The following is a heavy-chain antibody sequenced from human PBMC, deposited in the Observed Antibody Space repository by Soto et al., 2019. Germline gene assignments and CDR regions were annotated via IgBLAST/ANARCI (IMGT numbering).Heavy chain of an antibody. CDR2: INHSGST. V-gene: IGHV4-34*01. J-gene: IGHJ4*02. CDR1: GGSFSGYY. D-gene: IGHD4-17*01. Sequence: SETLSLTCAVYGGSFSGYYWSWIRQPPGKGLEWIGEINHSGSTNYNPSLKSRVTISVDTSKNQFSLKLSSVTAADTAVYYCARGPYGDSDYWGREPWSPSPQ. CDR3: ARGPYGDSDY.